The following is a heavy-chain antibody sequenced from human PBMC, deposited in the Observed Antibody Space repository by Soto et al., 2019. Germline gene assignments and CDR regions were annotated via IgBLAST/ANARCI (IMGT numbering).Heavy chain of an antibody. CDR2: ISYDGSNK. CDR3: ARDGERGSYGLYYFDY. CDR1: GFTFSNYA. J-gene: IGHJ4*02. V-gene: IGHV3-30-3*01. Sequence: SLRLSCAASGFTFSNYAMHWVRQAPGKGLEWVAVISYDGSNKYYADSVKGRFTISRDNSKNTLYLQMNSLRAEDTAVYYCARDGERGSYGLYYFDYWGQGTLVTVSS. D-gene: IGHD3-16*01.